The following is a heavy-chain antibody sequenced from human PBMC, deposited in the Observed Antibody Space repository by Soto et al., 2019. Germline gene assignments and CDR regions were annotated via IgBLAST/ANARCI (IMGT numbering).Heavy chain of an antibody. CDR2: INPSGDST. Sequence: QVQLVQSGAEVRSPGASVKVSCTASGDSFTNYFIHCVRQAPGQGLEWMAIINPSGDSTTSGQKFQGRVTMTRDAPTSTFYLELSNLRSEETAVYYGARSAHQLENYSGLDVWGQGPTVTVSS. J-gene: IGHJ6*02. D-gene: IGHD1-1*01. CDR3: ARSAHQLENYSGLDV. V-gene: IGHV1-46*01. CDR1: GDSFTNYF.